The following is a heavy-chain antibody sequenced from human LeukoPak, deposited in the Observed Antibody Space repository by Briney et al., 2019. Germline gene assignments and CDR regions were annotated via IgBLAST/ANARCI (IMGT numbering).Heavy chain of an antibody. J-gene: IGHJ4*02. CDR2: ITNDGGTT. CDR3: ARVDDFTYDF. CDR1: GFTFGSYA. V-gene: IGHV3-64*01. D-gene: IGHD2-2*03. Sequence: GSLRLSCAASGFTFGSYAMHWVRQAPGKGLEYVSAITNDGGTTFYANSVKGRFTISRDNSKNTLFLQIGSLRPEDMAVYYCARVDDFTYDFWGQGTLVTVSS.